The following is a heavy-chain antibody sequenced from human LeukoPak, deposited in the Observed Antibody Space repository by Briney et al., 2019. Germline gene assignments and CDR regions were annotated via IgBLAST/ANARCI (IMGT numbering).Heavy chain of an antibody. V-gene: IGHV3-33*01. CDR1: GFTFSSYG. J-gene: IGHJ4*02. CDR3: ARDFVMAAAQTLDY. CDR2: ISFGGSTK. D-gene: IGHD3-16*02. Sequence: GGSLRLSCAASGFTFSSYGMHWVRQAPGKGLEWVAVISFGGSTKYYADSVKGRFTISRDNSKNTLYLQMNSLRAEDTAVYYCARDFVMAAAQTLDYWGQGTLVTVSS.